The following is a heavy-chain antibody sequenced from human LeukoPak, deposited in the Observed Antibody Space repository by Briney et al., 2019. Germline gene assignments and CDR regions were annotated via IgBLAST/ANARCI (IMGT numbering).Heavy chain of an antibody. Sequence: SETLSLTCTVSGGSISSYYWRWIRQPPGKGLEWIGYIYYSGSTNYNPSLKSRVTISVDTSKNQFSLQLTSVTAADTAVYYCAKDKLYGAYYYGMDVWGQGTTVTVSS. CDR3: AKDKLYGAYYYGMDV. D-gene: IGHD2-8*01. CDR1: GGSISSYY. V-gene: IGHV4-59*01. J-gene: IGHJ6*02. CDR2: IYYSGST.